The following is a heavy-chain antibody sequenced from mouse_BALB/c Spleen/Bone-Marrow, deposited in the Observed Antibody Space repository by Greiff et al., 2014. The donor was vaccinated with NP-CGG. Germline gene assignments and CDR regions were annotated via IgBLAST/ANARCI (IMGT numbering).Heavy chain of an antibody. Sequence: EVMLVESGAELVKPGASVKLSCTASGFNIKDTYMHWVKQRPEQGLEWIGRIDPANGNTKYDPKFQGKATITADTSPNTAYQQLSSLTSEDTAVYYCASYYYGSSRFAYWGQGTLVTVSA. V-gene: IGHV14-3*02. CDR2: IDPANGNT. CDR3: ASYYYGSSRFAY. J-gene: IGHJ3*01. CDR1: GFNIKDTY. D-gene: IGHD1-1*01.